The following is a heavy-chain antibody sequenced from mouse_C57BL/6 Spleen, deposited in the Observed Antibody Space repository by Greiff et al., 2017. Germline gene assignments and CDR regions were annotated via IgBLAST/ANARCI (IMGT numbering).Heavy chain of an antibody. J-gene: IGHJ2*01. CDR2: MNPNNGVT. Sequence: EVQLQESGPELVKPGASVKIPCKASGYTFTDYNMDWVKQSHGKSLEWIGDMNPNNGVTIYNQKFKGKATLTVDKSSSTAYMELRSLTSEDTAVYYCARSLYDYVYYFDYWGQGTTLTVSS. CDR3: ARSLYDYVYYFDY. CDR1: GYTFTDYN. V-gene: IGHV1-18*01. D-gene: IGHD2-4*01.